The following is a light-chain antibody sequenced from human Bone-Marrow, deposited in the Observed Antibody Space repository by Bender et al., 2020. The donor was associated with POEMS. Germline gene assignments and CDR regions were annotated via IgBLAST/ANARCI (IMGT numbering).Light chain of an antibody. Sequence: QSALTQPASVSGSPGQSITISFSGINSDVGGNDHVSWYQQHPGTAPRLMIFEVINRPSGVSNRFSASKSGDTASLTISGLQPEDEADYYCSSYAGGILLFGGGTKLTVL. CDR2: EVI. CDR3: SSYAGGILL. V-gene: IGLV2-14*01. CDR1: NSDVGGNDH. J-gene: IGLJ2*01.